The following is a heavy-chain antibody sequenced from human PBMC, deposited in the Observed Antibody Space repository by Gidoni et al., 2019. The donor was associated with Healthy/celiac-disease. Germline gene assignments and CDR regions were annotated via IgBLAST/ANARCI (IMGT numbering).Heavy chain of an antibody. V-gene: IGHV3-15*01. CDR1: GFTFSNAW. CDR2: IKSKTDGGTT. D-gene: IGHD5-18*01. CDR3: TTEGSYGPLCYFDY. J-gene: IGHJ4*02. Sequence: EVQLVESGGGLVKPGGSLRLSCAASGFTFSNAWMSWVRQAPGKGLEWVGRIKSKTDGGTTDYAAPVKGRFTISRDDSKNTLYLQMNSLKTEDTAVYYCTTEGSYGPLCYFDYWGQGTLVTVSS.